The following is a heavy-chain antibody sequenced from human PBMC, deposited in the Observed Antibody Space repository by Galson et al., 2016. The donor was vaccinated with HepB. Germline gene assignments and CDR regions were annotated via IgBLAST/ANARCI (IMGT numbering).Heavy chain of an antibody. CDR3: TRVHREGIAAAGLQI. Sequence: SLRLSCAASGFTFSSYGMHWVRQAPGKGLEWVAVIRYDGSIEHYGESMKGRFTISRDNFKNTLYLQMNSLRAEDTALYYCTRVHREGIAAAGLQIWGQGTLVIVSS. CDR2: IRYDGSIE. J-gene: IGHJ4*02. V-gene: IGHV3-33*01. D-gene: IGHD6-13*01. CDR1: GFTFSSYG.